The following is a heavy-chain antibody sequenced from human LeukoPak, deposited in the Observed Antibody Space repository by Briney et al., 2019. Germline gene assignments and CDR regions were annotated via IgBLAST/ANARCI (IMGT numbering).Heavy chain of an antibody. CDR1: RFSFSSYW. D-gene: IGHD3-16*01. CDR3: ARASAIGFFDY. J-gene: IGHJ4*02. V-gene: IGHV3-7*01. CDR2: INQDGSEK. Sequence: GGSLRLSCAASRFSFSSYWMSWVRQAPGKGLEWVANINQDGSEKFYADSVKGRFTISRDNAKNSLYLQMNSLRAEDTAVYYCARASAIGFFDYWGQGTLVTVSS.